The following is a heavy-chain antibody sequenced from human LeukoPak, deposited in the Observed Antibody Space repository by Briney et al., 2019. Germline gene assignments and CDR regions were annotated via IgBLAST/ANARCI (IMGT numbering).Heavy chain of an antibody. V-gene: IGHV3-23*01. CDR3: TKVRSGSSSWALRVFDY. CDR2: ISPAGGTT. Sequence: GGSLRLSCAASGFTFSSEAMGWVRQLPGGGLEWVSTISPAGGTTYYAESMKGWFTISRDNSKSTLYLQMNSLRVEDTAVYYCTKVRSGSSSWALRVFDYWGQGALVTVSS. D-gene: IGHD6-13*01. J-gene: IGHJ4*02. CDR1: GFTFSSEA.